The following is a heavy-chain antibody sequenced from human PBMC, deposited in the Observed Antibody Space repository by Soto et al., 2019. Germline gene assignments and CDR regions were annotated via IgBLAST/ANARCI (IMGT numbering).Heavy chain of an antibody. Sequence: GGSLRLSCAASGFTFSNAWMNWVRQAPGKGLEWVGRIKSKTDGGTTDYAAPVKGRFTIARDNSKNRLYLQMNSLKTEDTAVYYCTTTTRGILTGYYNLGLGMDVWGQGTTVTVSS. J-gene: IGHJ6*02. CDR2: IKSKTDGGTT. CDR3: TTTTRGILTGYYNLGLGMDV. CDR1: GFTFSNAW. D-gene: IGHD3-9*01. V-gene: IGHV3-15*07.